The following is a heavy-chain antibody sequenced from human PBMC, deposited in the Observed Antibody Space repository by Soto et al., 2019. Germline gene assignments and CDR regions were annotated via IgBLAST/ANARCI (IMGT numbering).Heavy chain of an antibody. J-gene: IGHJ6*02. CDR2: ISGSGGST. CDR1: GFTFSSYA. CDR3: AKDRLPNYYYYGMDV. D-gene: IGHD3-16*01. Sequence: GGSLRLSCAASGFTFSSYAMSWVRQAPGKGLEWVSAISGSGGSTYYADSVKGRFTISRDNSKNTLYLQMNSLRAEDTAVYYCAKDRLPNYYYYGMDVWGQGTTVTVSS. V-gene: IGHV3-23*01.